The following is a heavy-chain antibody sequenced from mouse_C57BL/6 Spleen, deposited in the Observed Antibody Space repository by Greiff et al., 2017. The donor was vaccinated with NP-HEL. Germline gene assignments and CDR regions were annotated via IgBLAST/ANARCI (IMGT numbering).Heavy chain of an antibody. Sequence: EVQLQQSGPELVKPGASVKISCKASGYTFTDYYMNWVKQSPGKSLEWIGDINPNNGGTSYNQKFKGKATLTVDKSSSTAYMELRSLTAEDSAVYDCASGYYVLAYWGQGTLVTVSA. V-gene: IGHV1-26*01. CDR3: ASGYYVLAY. CDR1: GYTFTDYY. D-gene: IGHD2-3*01. CDR2: INPNNGGT. J-gene: IGHJ3*01.